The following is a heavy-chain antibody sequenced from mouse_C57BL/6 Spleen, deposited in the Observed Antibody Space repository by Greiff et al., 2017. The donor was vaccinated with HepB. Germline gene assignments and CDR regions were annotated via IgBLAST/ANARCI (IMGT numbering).Heavy chain of an antibody. CDR2: ISSGGSYT. V-gene: IGHV5-6*02. J-gene: IGHJ3*01. CDR1: GFTFSSYG. CDR3: ARQGEPAWFAY. Sequence: EVMLVESGGDLVKPGGSLKLSCAASGFTFSSYGMSWVRQTPDKRLEWVATISSGGSYTYYPDSVKGRFTISRDNAKNTLYLQMGSLKSEDTAMYYCARQGEPAWFAYWGQGTLVTVSA.